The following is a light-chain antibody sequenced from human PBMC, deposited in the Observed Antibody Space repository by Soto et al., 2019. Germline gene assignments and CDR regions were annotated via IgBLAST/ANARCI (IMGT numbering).Light chain of an antibody. CDR1: SSDVGAYNY. J-gene: IGLJ1*01. CDR3: QSYDSTLSARYV. V-gene: IGLV2-14*01. CDR2: EVS. Sequence: QSVLTQPASVSGSPGQSITISCTGTSSDVGAYNYVSWFQQHPGKAPTLIISEVSNRPSGVSNRFSGSKSGNAASLTISGLQAEDEADYYCQSYDSTLSARYVFGTGTKVTVL.